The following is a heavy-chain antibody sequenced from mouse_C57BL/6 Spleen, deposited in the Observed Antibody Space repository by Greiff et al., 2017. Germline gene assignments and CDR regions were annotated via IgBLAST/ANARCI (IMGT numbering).Heavy chain of an antibody. Sequence: EVQLQQSGPELVKPGASVKISCKASGYTFTDYYMNWVKQSHGKSLEWIGDINPNNGGTSYNQQFKGKATLTVDKSSSTACMECRSLTSEDSAVYYCARGGTTVVGYFDVWGTGTTVTVSS. CDR2: INPNNGGT. J-gene: IGHJ1*03. CDR3: ARGGTTVVGYFDV. V-gene: IGHV1-26*01. D-gene: IGHD1-1*01. CDR1: GYTFTDYY.